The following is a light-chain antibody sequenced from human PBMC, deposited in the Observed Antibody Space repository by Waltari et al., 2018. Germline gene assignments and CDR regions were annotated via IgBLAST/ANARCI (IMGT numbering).Light chain of an antibody. J-gene: IGKJ5*01. CDR1: QSVSSSN. V-gene: IGKV3-20*01. CDR3: QQYVTSPLA. Sequence: EIVLTQSPGTLSLSPGERATLSCRASQSVSSSNLAWYQQKPGQAPRLLIYGASSRATGIPDRFSGSGSGTDFTLTISRLEPEDFAVYYCQQYVTSPLAFGQGTRLEIK. CDR2: GAS.